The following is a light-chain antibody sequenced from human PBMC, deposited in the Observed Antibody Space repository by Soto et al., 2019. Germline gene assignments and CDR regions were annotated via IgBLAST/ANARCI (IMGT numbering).Light chain of an antibody. V-gene: IGKV3-20*01. CDR1: QTVTSSF. CDR3: QQYGSSPRT. CDR2: GAS. Sequence: EIVLTQSPGTLSLSPGERATLSCRASQTVTSSFLAWYQQKPGQAPRLLIYGASNRATDIPDRFSGSGSGTAFTLAISRVEPEDFAVYYCQQYGSSPRTFGQGTKVDI. J-gene: IGKJ1*01.